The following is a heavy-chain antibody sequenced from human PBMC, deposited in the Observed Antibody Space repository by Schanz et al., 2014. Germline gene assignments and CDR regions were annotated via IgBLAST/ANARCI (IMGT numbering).Heavy chain of an antibody. J-gene: IGHJ6*02. D-gene: IGHD3-10*01. CDR3: VRDAGWAFGDYHGMDV. CDR1: GYSFTDYA. V-gene: IGHV1-18*01. CDR2: ISGYNGDT. Sequence: QVQLVQSGVEVKRPGASVRVSCKASGYSFTDYAIHWVRQAPGQGLEWMGWISGYNGDTNYAPKFQDRVTMTTDTSTGITSLELRTLKSDDTAVYYCVRDAGWAFGDYHGMDVWGQGTSVTVSS.